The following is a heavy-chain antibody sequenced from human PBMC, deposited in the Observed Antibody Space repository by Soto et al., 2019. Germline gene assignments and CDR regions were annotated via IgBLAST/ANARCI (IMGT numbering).Heavy chain of an antibody. V-gene: IGHV3-72*01. D-gene: IGHD4-4*01. CDR3: SRAGILTTPYYFDY. CDR2: IRNKANSYTT. J-gene: IGHJ4*01. Sequence: SLRLSCAAFGFTFSDHYMDWVRQAPGKGLEWVGRIRNKANSYTTEYAASVKGRFTISRDDSKNSLFLQMNSLKTEDTAVYYCSRAGILTTPYYFDYWGQGARVTVSS. CDR1: GFTFSDHY.